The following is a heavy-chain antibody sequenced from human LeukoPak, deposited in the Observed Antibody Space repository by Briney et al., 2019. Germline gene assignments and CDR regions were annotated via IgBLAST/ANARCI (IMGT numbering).Heavy chain of an antibody. J-gene: IGHJ4*02. D-gene: IGHD6-19*01. CDR1: GYTPTELS. CDR2: FDPEDGET. Sequence: ASVKVSCKVSGYTPTELSMHWVRQAPGKGLEWMGGFDPEDGETIYAQKFQGRVTMTEDTSTDTAYMELSSLRSEDTAVYYCATLRYAAVAGIDLPTDYWGQGTLVTVSS. CDR3: ATLRYAAVAGIDLPTDY. V-gene: IGHV1-24*01.